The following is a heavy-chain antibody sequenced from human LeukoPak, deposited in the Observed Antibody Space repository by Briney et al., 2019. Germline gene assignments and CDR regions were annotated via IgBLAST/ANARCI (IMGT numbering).Heavy chain of an antibody. Sequence: GGSLRLSCEASGFLMSDHYMNWVRQAPGKGLEWLAYISSSGDTTYYAESVRGRFALSRDDGKNSLTLHMNGLRDDNTAVYYCARESPAFDYWGQGTLVTVSS. CDR1: GFLMSDHY. J-gene: IGHJ4*02. V-gene: IGHV3-11*04. CDR2: ISSSGDTT. CDR3: ARESPAFDY.